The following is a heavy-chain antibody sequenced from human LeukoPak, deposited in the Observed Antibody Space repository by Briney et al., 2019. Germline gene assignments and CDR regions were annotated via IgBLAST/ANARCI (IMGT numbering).Heavy chain of an antibody. J-gene: IGHJ4*02. CDR2: IKQDGSEK. CDR3: ARAPATNEWKCMDY. V-gene: IGHV3-7*01. CDR1: GFTFSSYA. Sequence: GGSLRLSCAASGFTFSSYAMSWVRQAPGKGLEWVANIKQDGSEKRYVDPVKGGFTISRDNAGNSLYLQMNSLRAEDTAVYYCARAPATNEWKCMDYWGQGTLVTVSS. D-gene: IGHD1-26*01.